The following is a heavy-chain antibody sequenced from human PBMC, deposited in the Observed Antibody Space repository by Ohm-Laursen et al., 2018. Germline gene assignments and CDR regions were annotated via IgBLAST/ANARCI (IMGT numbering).Heavy chain of an antibody. D-gene: IGHD6-25*01. CDR1: GFTVSSNY. J-gene: IGHJ4*02. Sequence: SLRLSCSASGFTVSSNYMSWVRQAPGKGLEWVSVIHIGGNTYYVDSVKGRFTISRDNSKNTLYLQMNSLRDEDTAVYYCATAGPYSGDDYWGQGTLVNVSS. CDR2: IHIGGNT. V-gene: IGHV3-53*01. CDR3: ATAGPYSGDDY.